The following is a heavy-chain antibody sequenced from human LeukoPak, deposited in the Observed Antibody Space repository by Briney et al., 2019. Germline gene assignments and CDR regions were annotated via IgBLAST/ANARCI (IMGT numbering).Heavy chain of an antibody. J-gene: IGHJ6*03. CDR3: ARERVGSSSSMDV. Sequence: PSETLSLTCAVYGGSFSGYYWSWIRQPPGKGLEWIGEINHSGSTNYNPSLKSRVTISVDTSKNQFSLKLSSVTAADTAVYYCARERVGSSSSMDVWGKGTTVTVSS. V-gene: IGHV4-34*01. CDR2: INHSGST. CDR1: GGSFSGYY. D-gene: IGHD6-6*01.